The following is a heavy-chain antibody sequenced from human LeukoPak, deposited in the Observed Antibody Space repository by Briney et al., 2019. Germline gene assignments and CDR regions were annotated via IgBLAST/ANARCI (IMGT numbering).Heavy chain of an antibody. CDR2: ISYDGRNK. CDR1: GFTFSSYW. Sequence: GGSLRLSCAASGFTFSSYWINWVRQAPGKGLEWVAVISYDGRNKYYADFVKGRFTISRDNAKNSLYLQMNSLRAEDTALYYCAKEKGSMVRGVIARPFDYWGQGTLVTVSS. J-gene: IGHJ4*02. D-gene: IGHD3-10*01. V-gene: IGHV3-30*18. CDR3: AKEKGSMVRGVIARPFDY.